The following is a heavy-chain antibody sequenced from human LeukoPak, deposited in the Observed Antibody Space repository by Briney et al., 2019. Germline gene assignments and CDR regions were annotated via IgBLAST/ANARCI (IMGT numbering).Heavy chain of an antibody. D-gene: IGHD3-10*01. CDR2: ISGSGGST. Sequence: PGGSLRLSCAASGFTFSSYAMSWVRQAPGKGLEWVSAISGSGGSTYYADSVKGRFTISRDNSRNTLYLQMNNLRAEDTAVYYCAKDGYYYGSGSYSPFDYWGQGTLVTVSS. J-gene: IGHJ4*02. CDR1: GFTFSSYA. V-gene: IGHV3-23*01. CDR3: AKDGYYYGSGSYSPFDY.